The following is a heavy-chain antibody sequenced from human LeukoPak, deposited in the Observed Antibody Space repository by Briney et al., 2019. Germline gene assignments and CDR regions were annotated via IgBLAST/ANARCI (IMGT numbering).Heavy chain of an antibody. J-gene: IGHJ4*02. CDR1: GFTFSSYS. CDR2: ISSGGMWI. V-gene: IGHV3-21*01. CDR3: AKDLEMAPWSLFDY. D-gene: IGHD1-1*01. Sequence: GGSLRLSCAASGFTFSSYSMNWVRQAPGKGLEWVSSISSGGMWIYYADSLKGRFTISRDNSKNTLYLQMNSLRAEDTAVYYCAKDLEMAPWSLFDYWGQGTLVTVSS.